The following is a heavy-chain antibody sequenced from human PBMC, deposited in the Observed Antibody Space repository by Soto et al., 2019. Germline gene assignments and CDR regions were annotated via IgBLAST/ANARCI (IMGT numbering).Heavy chain of an antibody. J-gene: IGHJ3*02. Sequence: SETLSLTCTVSGGSISSSSYYWGWIRQPPGKGLEWIGSIYYSGSTYYNPSLKSRVTISVDTSKNQFSLKLSSVTAADTAVYNCAREHAMALYDAFDIWGQGTMVTVS. V-gene: IGHV4-39*02. D-gene: IGHD2-2*01. CDR3: AREHAMALYDAFDI. CDR1: GGSISSSSYY. CDR2: IYYSGST.